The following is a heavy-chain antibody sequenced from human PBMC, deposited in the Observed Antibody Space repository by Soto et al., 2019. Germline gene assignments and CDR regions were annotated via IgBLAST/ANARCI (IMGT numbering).Heavy chain of an antibody. D-gene: IGHD6-25*01. J-gene: IGHJ5*02. CDR2: IYFTGNA. CDR1: GGSITRSSYF. CDR3: AGQTLKIAAASYVRSNWFAT. V-gene: IGHV4-39*01. Sequence: PAETLSRTFIVSGGSITRSSYFWGWVRQPPVKVLEWIGTIYFTGNAYYTPSLKSRLTMSIDTSNKEFSLRLNSVTAAETAVYFFAGQTLKIAAASYVRSNWFATWGPGTMVTVSS.